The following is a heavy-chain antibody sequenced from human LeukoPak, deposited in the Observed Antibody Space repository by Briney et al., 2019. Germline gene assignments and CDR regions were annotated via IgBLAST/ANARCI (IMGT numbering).Heavy chain of an antibody. CDR3: AKIQGWFNDAFHI. D-gene: IGHD6-19*01. CDR2: ISDSGEHT. V-gene: IGHV3-23*01. Sequence: PGGSLRPSCSASGFRLSSYGMSWVRQAPGKGLEWVAGISDSGEHTHYADSVKGRFSISRDTSTNTLFMQMNSLRVEDTAIYYCAKIQGWFNDAFHIGGQGTNVIVSS. J-gene: IGHJ3*02. CDR1: GFRLSSYG.